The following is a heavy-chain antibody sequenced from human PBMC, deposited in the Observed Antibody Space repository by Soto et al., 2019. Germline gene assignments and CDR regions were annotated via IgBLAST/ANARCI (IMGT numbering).Heavy chain of an antibody. D-gene: IGHD1-1*01. J-gene: IGHJ3*01. Sequence: QITLKESGPALVKPTQTLTLTCTFSGFSLDTYGMGLGWIRQSPGKALKWVARIYWDDNKRYSPSLKSRHTITKDNSNYRVVLTMRKVDPEDTGTYFCALRYSTCWYKWAFDLWGQGTMVTVSS. CDR3: ALRYSTCWYKWAFDL. V-gene: IGHV2-5*02. CDR1: GFSLDTYGMG. CDR2: IYWDDNK.